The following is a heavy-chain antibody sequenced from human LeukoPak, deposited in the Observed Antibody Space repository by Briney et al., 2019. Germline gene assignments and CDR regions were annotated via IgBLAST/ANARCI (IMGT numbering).Heavy chain of an antibody. CDR3: ARESIAAPGTIAY. CDR2: IYYSGST. J-gene: IGHJ4*02. CDR1: GGSITTYY. D-gene: IGHD6-13*01. V-gene: IGHV4-59*01. Sequence: NPSETLSLTCTVSGGSITTYYWSWIRQPPGKGLEWIGYIYYSGSTNYNPSLKSRVTISVDTSKNQFSLKLSSVTAADTAVCYCARESIAAPGTIAYWGQGTLVTVSS.